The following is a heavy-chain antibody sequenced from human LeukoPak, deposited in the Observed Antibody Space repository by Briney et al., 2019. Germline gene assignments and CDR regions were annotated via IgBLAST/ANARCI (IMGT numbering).Heavy chain of an antibody. V-gene: IGHV3-74*01. CDR3: AKRRSSIAAAGLFDY. CDR2: INSDGRVT. CDR1: GFTVSRHW. D-gene: IGHD6-13*01. J-gene: IGHJ4*02. Sequence: GGSLRLSCAASGFTVSRHWMHWARQAPGKGLVWISRINSDGRVTDYADFVKGRFTISRDNAKSTVYLQINSLRDEDTAVYYCAKRRSSIAAAGLFDYWGQGTLVTVSS.